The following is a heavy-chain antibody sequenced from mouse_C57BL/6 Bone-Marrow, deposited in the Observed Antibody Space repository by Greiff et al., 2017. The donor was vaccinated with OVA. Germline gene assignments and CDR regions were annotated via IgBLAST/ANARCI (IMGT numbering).Heavy chain of an antibody. Sequence: QVQLQQPGAELVMPGASVKLSCKASGYTFTSYWMHWVKQRPGPGLEWIGGIDPSDSYTNYNQKFQGKSTLTVDKSSSTAYMQLRSLTSEDSAVYYCAREDYGSSYLDYWGQGTTLTVSS. V-gene: IGHV1-69*01. CDR3: AREDYGSSYLDY. CDR2: IDPSDSYT. J-gene: IGHJ2*01. D-gene: IGHD1-1*01. CDR1: GYTFTSYW.